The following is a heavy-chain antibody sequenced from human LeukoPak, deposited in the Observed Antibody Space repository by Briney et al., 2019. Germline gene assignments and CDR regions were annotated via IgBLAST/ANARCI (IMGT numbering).Heavy chain of an antibody. CDR1: GGSFSGYY. V-gene: IGHV4-34*01. Sequence: SETLSLTCAVYGGSFSGYYWSGIRQPPGKGLEWIGEINHSGSTNYNPSLKSRVTISVDTSKNQFSLKLSSVTAADTAVYYCARGRNLHTTADYWGQGTLVTVSS. CDR2: INHSGST. CDR3: ARGRNLHTTADY. J-gene: IGHJ4*02. D-gene: IGHD4-17*01.